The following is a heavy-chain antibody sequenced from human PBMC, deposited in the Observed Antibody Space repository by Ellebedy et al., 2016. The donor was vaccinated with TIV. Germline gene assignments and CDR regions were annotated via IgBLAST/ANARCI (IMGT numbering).Heavy chain of an antibody. Sequence: GESLKISXAASGFTFSSYAMSWVRQAPGKGLEWVSAISGGGGSTYYADSVKGRFTISRDNSKNTLHLQMNSLRAEDTAVYYCAKEERLQYNWFDPWGQGTLVTVSS. CDR1: GFTFSSYA. CDR3: AKEERLQYNWFDP. CDR2: ISGGGGST. J-gene: IGHJ5*02. V-gene: IGHV3-23*01. D-gene: IGHD1-26*01.